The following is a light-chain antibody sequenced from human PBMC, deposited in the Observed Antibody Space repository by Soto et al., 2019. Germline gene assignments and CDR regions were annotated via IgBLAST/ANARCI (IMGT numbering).Light chain of an antibody. CDR1: QSVSRY. V-gene: IGKV3-11*01. CDR2: DAS. CDR3: HQRSNGPPIT. Sequence: EIVLTQSPSTLSLSPGERATLSCRASQSVSRYLAWYQHKRGQAPRLLIYDASNRANGIPPRFSGSGSGTDFTLTISSLEPEDFAVYYCHQRSNGPPITFGQGTRLESK. J-gene: IGKJ5*01.